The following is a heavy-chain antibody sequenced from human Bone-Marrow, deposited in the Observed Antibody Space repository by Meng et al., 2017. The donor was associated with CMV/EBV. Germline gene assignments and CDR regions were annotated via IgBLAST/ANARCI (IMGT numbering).Heavy chain of an antibody. Sequence: GGSLRLSCAASGFTFSSYAMSWVRQAPGKGLEWVSSISSSSSYIYYADSVKGRFTISRDNAKNSLYLQMNSLRAEDTAVYYCARGADAYCSSTSCYMPYWGQGTLVTVSS. CDR1: GFTFSSYA. CDR3: ARGADAYCSSTSCYMPY. V-gene: IGHV3-21*01. D-gene: IGHD2-2*02. CDR2: ISSSSSYI. J-gene: IGHJ4*02.